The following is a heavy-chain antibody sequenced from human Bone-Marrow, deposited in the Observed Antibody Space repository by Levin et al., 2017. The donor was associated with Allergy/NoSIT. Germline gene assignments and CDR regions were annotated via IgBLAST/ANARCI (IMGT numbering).Heavy chain of an antibody. D-gene: IGHD3-10*01. J-gene: IGHJ5*02. CDR2: IYWDDDK. Sequence: SGPTLVKPTETLTLTCTFSGFSLRNSGVGVGWIRQPPGKALEWLALIYWDDDKRYRSSLKRRLTITKDTSKNQVVLTMTNMDPVDTATYYCAHLYYYGSGRFRNWFDPGGQGMLVTVSS. V-gene: IGHV2-5*02. CDR1: GFSLRNSGVG. CDR3: AHLYYYGSGRFRNWFDP.